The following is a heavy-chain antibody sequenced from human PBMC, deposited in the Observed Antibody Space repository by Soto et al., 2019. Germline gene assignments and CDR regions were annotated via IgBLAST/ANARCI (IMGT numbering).Heavy chain of an antibody. CDR3: ASNVERDYGDYRCDY. CDR2: ISAYNGNT. CDR1: GYTFTSYG. Sequence: ASVKVSCKASGYTFTSYGISWVRQAPGQGLEWMGWISAYNGNTNYAQKLQGRVTMTTDTSTSTAYMELRSLRSDDTAVYYCASNVERDYGDYRCDYWGQGTMVTVSS. J-gene: IGHJ4*02. V-gene: IGHV1-18*04. D-gene: IGHD4-17*01.